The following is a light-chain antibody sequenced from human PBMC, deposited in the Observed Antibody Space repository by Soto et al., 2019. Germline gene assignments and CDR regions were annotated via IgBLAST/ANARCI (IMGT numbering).Light chain of an antibody. CDR1: QAIQRSF. Sequence: IVLTQSPGTLSLSPGERATLSCRASQAIQRSFLAWYQHKPGQSPRLLISGVSSRAAGVPDRFSGSGSGTDFTLTISRLEPQDSAVYFCQQYDHSPRTFGQGTKVEI. V-gene: IGKV3-20*01. J-gene: IGKJ1*01. CDR2: GVS. CDR3: QQYDHSPRT.